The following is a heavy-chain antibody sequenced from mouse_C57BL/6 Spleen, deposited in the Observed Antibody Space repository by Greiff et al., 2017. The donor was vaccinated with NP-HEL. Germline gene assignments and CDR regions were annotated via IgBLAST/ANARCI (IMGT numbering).Heavy chain of an antibody. J-gene: IGHJ4*01. Sequence: VQVVESGPGLVAPSQSLSITCTVSGFSLTSYCVSWVRQPPGKGLEWLGVIWGDGSTYSHSALISRLSISKDNDKDQVFLKLNSLQTGDTATYYCDKTARPATARAEDAMDYWGQGTSVTVSS. V-gene: IGHV2-3*01. CDR3: DKTARPATARAEDAMDY. CDR1: GFSLTSYC. CDR2: IWGDGST. D-gene: IGHD1-2*01.